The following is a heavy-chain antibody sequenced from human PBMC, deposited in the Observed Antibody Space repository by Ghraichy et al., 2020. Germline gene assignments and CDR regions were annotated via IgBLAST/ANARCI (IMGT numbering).Heavy chain of an antibody. J-gene: IGHJ4*02. D-gene: IGHD3-22*01. Sequence: GGSLRPSCAASGFTFSSYSMNWVRQAPGKGLEWVSSISSSSSYIYYADSVKGRFTISRDNAKNSLYLQMNSLRAEDTAVYYCARCPYDGSGYYDGYFDYWGQGTLVTVSS. CDR2: ISSSSSYI. CDR1: GFTFSSYS. V-gene: IGHV3-21*01. CDR3: ARCPYDGSGYYDGYFDY.